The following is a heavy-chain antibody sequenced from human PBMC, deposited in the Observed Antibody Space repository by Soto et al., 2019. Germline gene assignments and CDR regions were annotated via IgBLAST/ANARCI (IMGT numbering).Heavy chain of an antibody. V-gene: IGHV3-21*01. CDR1: GFTFSTYS. CDR3: ARYDSSGYYWPYYYYGMDV. D-gene: IGHD3-22*01. CDR2: TSSSSSYI. Sequence: PGGSLRLSCAASGFTFSTYSMNWVRQAPGKGPEWVSSTSSSSSYIYYADSVKGRFTISRDNAKNSLYPQMNSLRAEDTAVYYCARYDSSGYYWPYYYYGMDVWGQGTTVTVSS. J-gene: IGHJ6*02.